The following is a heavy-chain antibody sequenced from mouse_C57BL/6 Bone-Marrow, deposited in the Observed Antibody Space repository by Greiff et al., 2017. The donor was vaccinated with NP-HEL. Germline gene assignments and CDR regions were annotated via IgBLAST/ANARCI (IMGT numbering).Heavy chain of an antibody. CDR3: ARPQTAQAPYYAMDY. J-gene: IGHJ4*01. V-gene: IGHV2-2*01. CDR2: IWSGGST. D-gene: IGHD3-2*02. CDR1: GFSLTSYG. Sequence: VKLVESGPGLVQPSQSLSITCTVSGFSLTSYGVHWVRQSPGKGLEWLGVIWSGGSTDYNAAFISRLSISKDNSKSQVFFKMNSLQADDTATYYCARPQTAQAPYYAMDYWGQGTSVTVSS.